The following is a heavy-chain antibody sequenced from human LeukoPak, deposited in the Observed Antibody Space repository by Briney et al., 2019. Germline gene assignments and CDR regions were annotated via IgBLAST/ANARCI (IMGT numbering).Heavy chain of an antibody. CDR2: IYYSGST. D-gene: IGHD5-18*01. CDR3: ARYVDTAMVMGFDY. Sequence: SETLSLTCTVSGGSISSYYWSWIRQPPGKGLEWIGYIYYSGSTNYNPSLKNRVTISVDTSKNQFSLKLSSVTAADTAVYYCARYVDTAMVMGFDYWGQGTLVTVSS. J-gene: IGHJ4*02. CDR1: GGSISSYY. V-gene: IGHV4-59*08.